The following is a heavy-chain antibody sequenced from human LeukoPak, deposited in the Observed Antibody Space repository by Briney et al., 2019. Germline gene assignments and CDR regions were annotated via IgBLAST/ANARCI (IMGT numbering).Heavy chain of an antibody. D-gene: IGHD3-3*01. V-gene: IGHV1-69*04. CDR2: IIPIPGIA. CDR3: ARDQSQITIFGVVSLDV. Sequence: SVKVSCKASGGTFSSYTISWVRQAPGQGLEWMGRIIPIPGIANYAQKFQGRVTITADKSTSTAYMELSSLRSEDTAVYYCARDQSQITIFGVVSLDVWGKGTTVTVSS. J-gene: IGHJ6*04. CDR1: GGTFSSYT.